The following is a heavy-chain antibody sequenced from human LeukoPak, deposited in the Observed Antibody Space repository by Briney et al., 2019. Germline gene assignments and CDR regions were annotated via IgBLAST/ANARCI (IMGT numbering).Heavy chain of an antibody. CDR1: GFTFSSYS. V-gene: IGHV3-21*01. J-gene: IGHJ6*04. CDR2: ISSSSSYI. Sequence: PGGSLRLSCSASGFTFSSYSMNWVRQAPGKGLEWVSSISSSSSYIYYADSVKGRFTISRDNAKNSLYLQMNSLRAEDTAVYYCAELGITMIGGVWGKGTTVTISS. CDR3: AELGITMIGGV. D-gene: IGHD3-10*02.